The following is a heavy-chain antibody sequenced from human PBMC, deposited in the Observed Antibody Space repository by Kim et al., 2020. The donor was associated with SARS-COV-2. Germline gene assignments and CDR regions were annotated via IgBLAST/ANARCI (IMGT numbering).Heavy chain of an antibody. Sequence: ASVKVSCKASGYTFTSYGISWVRQAPGQGLEWMGWISAYNGNTNYAQKLQGRVTMTTDTSTSTAYMELRSLRSDDTAVYYCARFGREVRGVISPSDYWGQGTLVTVSS. D-gene: IGHD3-10*01. CDR3: ARFGREVRGVISPSDY. CDR2: ISAYNGNT. CDR1: GYTFTSYG. V-gene: IGHV1-18*01. J-gene: IGHJ4*02.